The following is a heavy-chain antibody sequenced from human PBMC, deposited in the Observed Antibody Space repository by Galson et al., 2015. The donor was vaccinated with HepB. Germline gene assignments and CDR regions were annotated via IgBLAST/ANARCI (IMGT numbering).Heavy chain of an antibody. CDR1: GFTFSSYA. Sequence: SLRLSCAASGFTFSSYAMSWVRRAPGKGLEWVSAISGSGGSTYYADSVKGRFTISRDNSKNTLYLQMNSLRAEDTAVYYCAKGGRGVVTAHTVDYWGQGTLVTVSS. D-gene: IGHD2-21*02. CDR3: AKGGRGVVTAHTVDY. V-gene: IGHV3-23*01. CDR2: ISGSGGST. J-gene: IGHJ4*02.